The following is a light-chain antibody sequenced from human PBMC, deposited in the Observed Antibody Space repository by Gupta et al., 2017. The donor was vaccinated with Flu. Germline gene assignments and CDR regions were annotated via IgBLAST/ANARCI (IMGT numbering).Light chain of an antibody. V-gene: IGKV2D-29*01. CDR1: QSLLHTDGKTY. CDR2: EVS. Sequence: IVMTQTRLSLSVTPGQSASISCKSSQSLLHTDGKTYLYWFLQRPGQPPQPLIYEVSKRFSGVADNCSGSGAGTDFTLTIGRVEAEDVGVYYCMQSTQFSRLTFGGGTKVDIK. CDR3: MQSTQFSRLT. J-gene: IGKJ4*01.